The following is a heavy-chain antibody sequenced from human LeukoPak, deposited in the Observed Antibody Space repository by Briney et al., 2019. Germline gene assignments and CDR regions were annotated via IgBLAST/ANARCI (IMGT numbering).Heavy chain of an antibody. J-gene: IGHJ4*01. CDR1: GYTFTSYG. V-gene: IGHV1-18*01. CDR3: ARDSYFGEFHN. CDR2: ISAYNGNT. Sequence: ASVKVSCKASGYTFTSYGISWVRQAPGQGLEWMGWISAYNGNTNYAQKLQGRVTMTRDTSTSTVYMELSSLRSEDTAVYYCARDSYFGEFHNWGQEPWSPSPQ. D-gene: IGHD3-10*01.